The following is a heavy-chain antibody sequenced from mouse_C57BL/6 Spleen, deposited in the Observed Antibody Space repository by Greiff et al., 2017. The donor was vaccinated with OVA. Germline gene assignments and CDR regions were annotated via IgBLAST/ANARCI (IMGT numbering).Heavy chain of an antibody. D-gene: IGHD3-2*02. V-gene: IGHV1-80*01. CDR2: IYPGDGDT. CDR3: AREDTGYLYYFDY. Sequence: LVESGAELVKPGASVKISCKASGYAFSSYWMNWVKQRPGKGLEWIGQIYPGDGDTNYNGKFKGKATLTADKSSSTAYMQLSSLTSEDSAVYFCAREDTGYLYYFDYWGQGTTLTVSS. J-gene: IGHJ2*01. CDR1: GYAFSSYW.